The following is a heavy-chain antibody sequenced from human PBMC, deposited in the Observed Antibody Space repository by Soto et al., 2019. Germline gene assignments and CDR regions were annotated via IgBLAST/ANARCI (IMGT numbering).Heavy chain of an antibody. D-gene: IGHD6-6*01. J-gene: IGHJ6*02. Sequence: ASVKVSCKASGYTFTGYYMHWVRQAPGQGLEWMGWINPNSGGTNYAQKFQGWVTMTRDTSISTAYMELSRLRSDDTAVYYCARGEYSSSFLNYYYGMDVWGQGTTVTVSS. CDR1: GYTFTGYY. V-gene: IGHV1-2*04. CDR3: ARGEYSSSFLNYYYGMDV. CDR2: INPNSGGT.